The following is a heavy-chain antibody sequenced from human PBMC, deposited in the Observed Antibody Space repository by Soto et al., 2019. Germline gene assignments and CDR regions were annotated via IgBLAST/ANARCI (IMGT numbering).Heavy chain of an antibody. CDR3: ARVGLGAYDY. Sequence: ASVKVSCKASGGIFSNFAFNWMRQAPGQGLEWMGGIIPTLGTPHYAQKFLGRVTITADESTRTVYMEMSSLTVEDTAVYYCARVGLGAYDYWGQGTLVTVSS. J-gene: IGHJ4*02. D-gene: IGHD6-19*01. V-gene: IGHV1-69*13. CDR2: IIPTLGTP. CDR1: GGIFSNFA.